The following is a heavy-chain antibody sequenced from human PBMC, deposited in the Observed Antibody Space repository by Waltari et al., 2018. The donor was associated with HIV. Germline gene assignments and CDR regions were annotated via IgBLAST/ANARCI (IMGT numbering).Heavy chain of an antibody. CDR2: VHSTGTT. J-gene: IGHJ4*02. CDR1: GASISDHY. D-gene: IGHD3-22*01. V-gene: IGHV4-59*11. Sequence: QVHLQESGPGLVKPSETLSLTCSVSGASISDHYWSWIRQNPGKGLEWIGNVHSTGTTQYNPSLMSRVAIAVDTSQAQFSLRLNSVTAADTAVYYCARVKAYYYDNSGFYFFDYWGRGSLVTVSS. CDR3: ARVKAYYYDNSGFYFFDY.